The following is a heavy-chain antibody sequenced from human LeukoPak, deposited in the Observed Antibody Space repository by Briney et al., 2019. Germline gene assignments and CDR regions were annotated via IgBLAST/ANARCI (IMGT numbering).Heavy chain of an antibody. D-gene: IGHD3-10*01. J-gene: IGHJ6*03. CDR2: IIPIFGTA. Sequence: ASVKVSCKASGGTFSTYAINWVRQAPGQGLEWMGGIIPIFGTAKYAQKFQGRVSITTDESTSTAYMVLSSLRSEDTAVYFCARAPYGNYYYYYMDVWGKGTTVTVSS. CDR3: ARAPYGNYYYYYMDV. V-gene: IGHV1-69*05. CDR1: GGTFSTYA.